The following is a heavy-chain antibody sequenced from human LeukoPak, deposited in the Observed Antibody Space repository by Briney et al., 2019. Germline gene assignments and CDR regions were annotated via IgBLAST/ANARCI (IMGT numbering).Heavy chain of an antibody. V-gene: IGHV4-4*07. CDR1: GGSISSYY. CDR2: IYTSGST. D-gene: IGHD3-22*01. Sequence: PSETLSLTCTVSGGSISSYYWSWIRQPAGKGLEWIGRIYTSGSTNYNPSLKSRVTISVDTSKNQFSLKLSSVTAADTAVYYCARGDYYDSSGYCWFDPWGQGTLVTVSS. CDR3: ARGDYYDSSGYCWFDP. J-gene: IGHJ5*02.